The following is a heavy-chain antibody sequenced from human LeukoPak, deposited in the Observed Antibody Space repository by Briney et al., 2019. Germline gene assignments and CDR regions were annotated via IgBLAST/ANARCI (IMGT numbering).Heavy chain of an antibody. J-gene: IGHJ5*02. Sequence: SVKVSCKASGGTFSSYAISWVRQAPGQGLEWMGGIIPIFGTANYAQKFQGRVTITADESTSTAYMELSSLRPEDTAVYYCARERWSPIAVAAHRWFDPWGQGTLVTVSS. V-gene: IGHV1-69*13. CDR3: ARERWSPIAVAAHRWFDP. CDR2: IIPIFGTA. D-gene: IGHD6-19*01. CDR1: GGTFSSYA.